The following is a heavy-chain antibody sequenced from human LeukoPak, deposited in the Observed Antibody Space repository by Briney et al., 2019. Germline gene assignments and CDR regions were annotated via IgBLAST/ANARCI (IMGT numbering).Heavy chain of an antibody. CDR1: GYTFTNYG. CDR2: IRVSDGDT. CDR3: ARSGFSFGYHYFDL. V-gene: IGHV1-18*01. Sequence: GASVKVSCKASGYTFTNYGFHWVRQAPGQGPEWVGWIRVSDGDTKYAQKFQGRVTLTRDTSANTAYMDLWSLRSDDTAVYFCARSGFSFGYHYFDLWGQGTLVTVSS. D-gene: IGHD5-18*01. J-gene: IGHJ4*02.